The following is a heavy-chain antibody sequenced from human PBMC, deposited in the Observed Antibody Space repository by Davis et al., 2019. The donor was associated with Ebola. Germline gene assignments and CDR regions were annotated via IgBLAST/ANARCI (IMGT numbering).Heavy chain of an antibody. V-gene: IGHV3-53*01. CDR3: ARHASGDFWYFGL. J-gene: IGHJ2*01. D-gene: IGHD4-17*01. CDR1: GLLVSDNY. Sequence: GESLKISCAASGLLVSDNYMSWVRQAPGKGLEWISVLYRDGRTYYADSVKDRFTISRDNSENTLHLQLNSVRAEDTAVYYCARHASGDFWYFGLWGRGTLVTVSS. CDR2: LYRDGRT.